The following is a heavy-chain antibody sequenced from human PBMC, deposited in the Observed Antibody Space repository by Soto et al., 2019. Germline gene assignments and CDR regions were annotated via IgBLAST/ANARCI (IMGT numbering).Heavy chain of an antibody. D-gene: IGHD6-19*01. CDR2: ISYDGSNK. CDR1: GFTFSSYG. V-gene: IGHV3-30*18. CDR3: AKGYSSGHDYFDY. Sequence: QVQLVESGGGVVQPGRSLRLSCAASGFTFSSYGMHWVRQAPGKGLEWVAVISYDGSNKYYADSVKGRFTISRDNSKNTLYLQMNSLRAEDTAVYYWAKGYSSGHDYFDYWGQGTLVTVSS. J-gene: IGHJ4*02.